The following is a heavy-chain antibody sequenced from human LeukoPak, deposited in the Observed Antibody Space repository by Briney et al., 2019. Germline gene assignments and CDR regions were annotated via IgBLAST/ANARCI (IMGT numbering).Heavy chain of an antibody. Sequence: ASVTVSCKVSGYTLTELSMHWVRQAPGKGLEWMGGFDPEDGETIYAQKFQGRVTMTEDTSTDTAYMELSSLRSEDTAVYYCATVYLVPDAFDIWGQGTMVTASS. CDR2: FDPEDGET. CDR3: ATVYLVPDAFDI. V-gene: IGHV1-24*01. CDR1: GYTLTELS. J-gene: IGHJ3*02. D-gene: IGHD6-13*01.